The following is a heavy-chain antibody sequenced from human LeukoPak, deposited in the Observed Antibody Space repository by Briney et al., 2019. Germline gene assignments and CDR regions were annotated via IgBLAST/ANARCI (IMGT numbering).Heavy chain of an antibody. CDR1: GLTFSSYA. CDR2: ISGSGGST. J-gene: IGHJ4*02. V-gene: IGHV3-23*01. CDR3: ARGGPYGRTLDY. D-gene: IGHD4-23*01. Sequence: GGSLRLSCAASGLTFSSYAMSWVRQAPGKGPEWVSSISGSGGSTYYADSVKGRFTISRDNSKNTLYPQMNSLRAEDTAVYYCARGGPYGRTLDYWGQGTLVTVSS.